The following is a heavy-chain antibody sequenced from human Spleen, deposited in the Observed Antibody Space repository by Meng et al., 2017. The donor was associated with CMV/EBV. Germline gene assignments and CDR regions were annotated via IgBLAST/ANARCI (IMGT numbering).Heavy chain of an antibody. CDR2: ISHDGNNK. J-gene: IGHJ4*02. Sequence: GVSLRLSCAASGINLSSYAMNWVRQAPGKGLEWVAAISHDGNNKYYADSVKGRFTMSRDNSKNTLFLQMNSLRNEDTAVYYCVRFGPRITFFGVVGYWGQGTLVTVSS. CDR3: VRFGPRITFFGVVGY. CDR1: GINLSSYA. D-gene: IGHD3-3*01. V-gene: IGHV3-30-3*01.